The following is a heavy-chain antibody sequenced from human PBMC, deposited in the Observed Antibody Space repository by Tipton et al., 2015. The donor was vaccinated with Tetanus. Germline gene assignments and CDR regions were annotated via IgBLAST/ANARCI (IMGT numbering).Heavy chain of an antibody. Sequence: TLSLTCAVYGGSFSGYYWSWIRQPPGKGLEWIGEINHSGSTNYTPSLKSRVTISVDTSKNQFSLKLSSVTAADTAVYYCARSLMTTVTREGYWGQGTLVTVSS. V-gene: IGHV4-34*01. J-gene: IGHJ4*02. D-gene: IGHD4-11*01. CDR2: INHSGST. CDR1: GGSFSGYY. CDR3: ARSLMTTVTREGY.